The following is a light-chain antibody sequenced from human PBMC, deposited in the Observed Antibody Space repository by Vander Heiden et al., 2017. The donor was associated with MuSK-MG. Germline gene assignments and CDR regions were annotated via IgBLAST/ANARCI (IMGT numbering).Light chain of an antibody. J-gene: IGKJ4*01. CDR1: QTFSYW. CDR3: QQDHTFPLT. V-gene: IGKV1-5*03. CDR2: KAS. Sequence: DIQMTQSPSTLSASVGDRVTITCRASQTFSYWLAWYQQKPGKAPKLLIYKASNLERGVPSRFSGSGSGPEFTLTISSLQPDDFATYYCQQDHTFPLTFGGGTKVEMK.